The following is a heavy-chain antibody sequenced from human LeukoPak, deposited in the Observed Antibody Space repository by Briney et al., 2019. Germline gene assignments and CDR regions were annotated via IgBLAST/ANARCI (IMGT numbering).Heavy chain of an antibody. J-gene: IGHJ4*02. V-gene: IGHV3-53*01. CDR3: ARGWSSSGFDY. CDR2: IYTGGST. CDR1: GFTVSTYY. Sequence: GGSLRLSCAASGFTVSTYYMSWVRQAPEKGLEWVSVIYTGGSTYYADSVKGRFTVSRDNSKNTLFLQMNSLRPEDTAVYYCARGWSSSGFDYWGQGTLVTVSS. D-gene: IGHD6-25*01.